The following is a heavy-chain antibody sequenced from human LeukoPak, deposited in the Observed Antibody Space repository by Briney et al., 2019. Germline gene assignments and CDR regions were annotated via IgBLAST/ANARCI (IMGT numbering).Heavy chain of an antibody. CDR2: IYYTGST. CDR3: ARDRRESSVPYDAFDT. V-gene: IGHV4-59*01. CDR1: GGSISSYY. D-gene: IGHD5/OR15-5a*01. Sequence: PSETLSLTCSVSGGSISSYYWSWIRQPPGKGLEWIGYIYYTGSTHYNPSPQSRVTISRDTSKKQFSLKLSSVTAADTAVYYCARDRRESSVPYDAFDTWGQGTMVTV. J-gene: IGHJ3*02.